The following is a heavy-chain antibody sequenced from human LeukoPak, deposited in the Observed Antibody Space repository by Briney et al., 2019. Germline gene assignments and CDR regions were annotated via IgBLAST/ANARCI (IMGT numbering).Heavy chain of an antibody. D-gene: IGHD3-22*01. Sequence: PGGSLRLSCAASGFTFSSYGMHWVRQAPGKGLEWVAVIWYDGSNKYYADSVKGRFTISRDNPKNTLYLQMNSLRAEDTAVYYCARDYYDSSGASISWFDPWGQGTLVTVSS. CDR3: ARDYYDSSGASISWFDP. J-gene: IGHJ5*02. CDR2: IWYDGSNK. CDR1: GFTFSSYG. V-gene: IGHV3-33*01.